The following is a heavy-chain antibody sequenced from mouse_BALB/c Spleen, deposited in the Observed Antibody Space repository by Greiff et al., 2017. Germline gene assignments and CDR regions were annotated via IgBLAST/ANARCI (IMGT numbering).Heavy chain of an antibody. J-gene: IGHJ4*01. D-gene: IGHD2-4*01. V-gene: IGHV2-9*02. CDR3: ARASFYYDYDYYYAMDY. CDR1: GFSLTSYG. CDR2: IWAGGST. Sequence: QVQLKESGPGLVAPSQSLSITCTVSGFSLTSYGVHWVRQPPGKGLEWLGVIWAGGSTNYNSALMSRLSISKDNSKSQVFLKMNSLQTDDTAMYYCARASFYYDYDYYYAMDYWGQGTSVTVSS.